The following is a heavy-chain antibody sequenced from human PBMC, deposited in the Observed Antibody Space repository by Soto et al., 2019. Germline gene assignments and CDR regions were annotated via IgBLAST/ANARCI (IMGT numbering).Heavy chain of an antibody. J-gene: IGHJ4*02. CDR3: AKSRGSYTVDY. CDR2: IDPASGGT. CDR1: GYTFTAYY. V-gene: IGHV1-2*04. Sequence: QVQLVQSGAEVRNPGASVHVSCKTSGYTFTAYYIHWVRQAPGQGLEWMGWIDPASGGTNIAQKFQGWVTMTTDTSITTAYLQLSRLTSDDTAVYYCAKSRGSYTVDYWGQGTLVTVSS. D-gene: IGHD1-26*01.